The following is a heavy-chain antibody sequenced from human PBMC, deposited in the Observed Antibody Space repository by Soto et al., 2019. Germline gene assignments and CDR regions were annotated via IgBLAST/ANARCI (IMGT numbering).Heavy chain of an antibody. CDR2: IFYRGIT. V-gene: IGHV4-31*11. Sequence: TSETLSLTCAVSGDSISKSGYYWSWIRQNQGKALEWIGYIFYRGITHYNPSLKSRVTTSVDTSKNQFSLNLTSVTAADTAVYYCARALGSSPLSYWGQGILVTVSS. J-gene: IGHJ4*02. CDR3: ARALGSSPLSY. CDR1: GDSISKSGYY. D-gene: IGHD6-6*01.